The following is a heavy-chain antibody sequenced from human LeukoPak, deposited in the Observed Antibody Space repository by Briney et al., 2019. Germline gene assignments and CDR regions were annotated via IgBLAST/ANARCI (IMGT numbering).Heavy chain of an antibody. J-gene: IGHJ4*02. V-gene: IGHV3-74*01. CDR3: ARGRPHGNDY. CDR2: IASDGSST. CDR1: GFTFSRYW. Sequence: GGSLRLSCAASGFTFSRYWMNWVRQAPGKGLVWVSRIASDGSSTTYADSVKGRFSISRDNAKNTLYLQMNSLRVEDTAVYYCARGRPHGNDYWGQGTLVTVSS. D-gene: IGHD4-23*01.